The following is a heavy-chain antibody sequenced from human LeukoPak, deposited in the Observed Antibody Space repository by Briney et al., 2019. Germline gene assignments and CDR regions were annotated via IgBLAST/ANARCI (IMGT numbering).Heavy chain of an antibody. CDR2: INWNGGST. Sequence: GGSLRLSCGASGFSFTTYWMAWVRQAPGKGLEWVSGINWNGGSTGYADSVKGRFTISRDNAKNSLYLQMNSLRAEDTALYYCARESNGFDYWGQGTLVTVSS. V-gene: IGHV3-20*04. D-gene: IGHD2-8*01. J-gene: IGHJ4*02. CDR3: ARESNGFDY. CDR1: GFSFTTYW.